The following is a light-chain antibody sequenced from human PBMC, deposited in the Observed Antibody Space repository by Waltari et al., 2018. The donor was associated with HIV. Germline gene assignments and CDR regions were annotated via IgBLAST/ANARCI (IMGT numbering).Light chain of an antibody. CDR2: IAS. Sequence: IQMTQPPSSRSASVGDRVTITCRASHNINAYLNWYQPKPGTAPELLISIASNLQGGVPSRFSGSGSGTDFAPTITSLQAEDIATYYCQRSYNPPYTFGQGTKLEIK. CDR3: QRSYNPPYT. J-gene: IGKJ2*01. CDR1: HNINAY. V-gene: IGKV1-39*01.